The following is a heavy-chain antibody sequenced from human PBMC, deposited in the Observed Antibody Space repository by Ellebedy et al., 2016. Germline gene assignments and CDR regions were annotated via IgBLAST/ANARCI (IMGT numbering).Heavy chain of an antibody. Sequence: SETLSLXXTVSGGSISSYYWSWIRQPPGKGLEWIGYIYYSGSTNYNPSLKSRVTISVDTSKNQFSLKLSSVTAADTAVYHCAIYHRNNDYHIDPWGQGTLVTVSS. J-gene: IGHJ5*02. D-gene: IGHD1-14*01. CDR1: GGSISSYY. V-gene: IGHV4-59*01. CDR2: IYYSGST. CDR3: AIYHRNNDYHIDP.